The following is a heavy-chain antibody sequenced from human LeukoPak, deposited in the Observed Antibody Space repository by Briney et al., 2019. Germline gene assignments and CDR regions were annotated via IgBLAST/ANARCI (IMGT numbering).Heavy chain of an antibody. CDR2: ISYSGGT. CDR3: ARGGQLNWFDP. Sequence: AETLCLTCTVSGDSISSSYWSWIRQPPGKGLEWIGYISYSGGTSSNPSLRSRVTISVDTSKNQFSLRLTSVTAADTAMYYCARGGQLNWFDPWGQGTLVIVSA. J-gene: IGHJ5*02. CDR1: GDSISSSY. D-gene: IGHD5-18*01. V-gene: IGHV4-59*01.